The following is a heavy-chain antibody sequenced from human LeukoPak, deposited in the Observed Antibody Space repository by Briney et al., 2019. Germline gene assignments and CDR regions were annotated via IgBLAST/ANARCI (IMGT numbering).Heavy chain of an antibody. CDR1: GFTFSSYT. CDR2: IISSSSRI. Sequence: GGSLRLSCAASGFTFSSYTMMWVRQAPGKGLGYVSSIISSSSRIFYADSVRGRFTISRDNAKNSLYLQMNSLRAEDTAVYYCARVPVGYQGYSSAWYTDYWGQGTLVSVSS. V-gene: IGHV3-21*01. D-gene: IGHD6-19*01. J-gene: IGHJ4*02. CDR3: ARVPVGYQGYSSAWYTDY.